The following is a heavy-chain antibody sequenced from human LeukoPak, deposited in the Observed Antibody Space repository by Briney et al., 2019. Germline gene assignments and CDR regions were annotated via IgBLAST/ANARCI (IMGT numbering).Heavy chain of an antibody. CDR3: ARDGYHYDSSGYYFKD. V-gene: IGHV1-69*04. CDR2: IIPILGIA. J-gene: IGHJ1*01. Sequence: ASVKVSCKASGGIFSSYAISWVRQAPGQGLEWMGRIIPILGIANYAQKFQGRVTITADKSTSTAYMDLSSLRAEDTAVYYCARDGYHYDSSGYYFKDWGEGTLVTVSS. D-gene: IGHD3-22*01. CDR1: GGIFSSYA.